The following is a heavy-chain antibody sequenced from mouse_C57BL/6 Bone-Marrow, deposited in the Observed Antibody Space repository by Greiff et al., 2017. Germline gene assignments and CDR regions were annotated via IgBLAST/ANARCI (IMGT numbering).Heavy chain of an antibody. J-gene: IGHJ2*01. V-gene: IGHV1-55*01. CDR3: ARGGYYDYDY. D-gene: IGHD2-4*01. CDR1: GYTFTSYW. CDR2: LYPGSGST. Sequence: QVQLQQPGAELVKPGASVKMSCKASGYTFTSYWLTWVKQRPGQGLEWIGDLYPGSGSTNYNEKFKSKATRTVDTSSSTAYMQLSSLTSEDSAVYYCARGGYYDYDYWGQGTTLTVSS.